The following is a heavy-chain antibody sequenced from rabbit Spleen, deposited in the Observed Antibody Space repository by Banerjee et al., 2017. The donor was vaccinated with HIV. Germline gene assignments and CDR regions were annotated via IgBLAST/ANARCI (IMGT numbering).Heavy chain of an antibody. Sequence: QEQLVESGGGLVQPGGSLKLSCKASGFDFSNYGVSWVGQAPGKGLEWIGYIEPIFGNTYYANWVNGRFTISSRNAQNTLYLQLSSLTAADTATYFCVRDQAGDADYGPYYLNLWGQGTLVTVS. CDR1: GFDFSNYG. V-gene: IGHV1S47*01. J-gene: IGHJ4*01. CDR2: IEPIFGNT. CDR3: VRDQAGDADYGPYYLNL. D-gene: IGHD2-1*01.